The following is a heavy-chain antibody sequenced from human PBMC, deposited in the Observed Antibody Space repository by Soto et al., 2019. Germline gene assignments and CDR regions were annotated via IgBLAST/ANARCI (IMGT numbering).Heavy chain of an antibody. J-gene: IGHJ3*02. CDR3: ARGGWTMVRGVMRAFDI. V-gene: IGHV1-2*04. D-gene: IGHD3-10*01. Sequence: QVPLVQSGAEVKKPGASVKVSCKASGYTFTGYYMHWVRQAPGQGLEWMGWINPNSGGTNYAQKFQGWVTMTRDTSISTAYMELSRLRSDDTAVYYCARGGWTMVRGVMRAFDIWGQGTMVTVSS. CDR2: INPNSGGT. CDR1: GYTFTGYY.